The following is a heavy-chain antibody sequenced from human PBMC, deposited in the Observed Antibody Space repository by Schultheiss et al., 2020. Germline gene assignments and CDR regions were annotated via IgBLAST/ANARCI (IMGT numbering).Heavy chain of an antibody. Sequence: SETLSLTCAVYGGSFSGYYWSWIRQPPGKGLEWIGYIYYSGSTYYNPSLKSRVTISVHTSKNQFSLKLSSVTAADTAVYYCARIIHSSGYYFDYWGQGTLVTVSS. CDR2: IYYSGST. J-gene: IGHJ4*02. V-gene: IGHV4-34*09. D-gene: IGHD3-22*01. CDR1: GGSFSGYY. CDR3: ARIIHSSGYYFDY.